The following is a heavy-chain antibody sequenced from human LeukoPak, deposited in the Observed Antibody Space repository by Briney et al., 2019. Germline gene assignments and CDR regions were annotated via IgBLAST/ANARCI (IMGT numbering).Heavy chain of an antibody. J-gene: IGHJ6*02. CDR2: MNPNSGNT. Sequence: ASVKVSCKASGYTFTSYDINWVRQATGQGLEWMGWMNPNSGNTGYAQKFQGRVTMTRNTSISTAYMELSSLRSEDTAVYYCARKLRFLVNYGMDVWGQGTTVTVSS. CDR1: GYTFTSYD. V-gene: IGHV1-8*01. D-gene: IGHD3-3*01. CDR3: ARKLRFLVNYGMDV.